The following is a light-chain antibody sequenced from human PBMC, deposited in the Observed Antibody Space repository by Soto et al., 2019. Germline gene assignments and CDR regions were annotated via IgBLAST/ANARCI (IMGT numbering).Light chain of an antibody. Sequence: DVQVTQSASSVTASVRDKVTITCRASQDIITWLAWYQQKPGKAPNLLIYTASNLQSGVPSRFSGSGSGTHFTLTISSLQPEDFGTYYCQQTDSFPITFAQGTRLEIK. CDR3: QQTDSFPIT. CDR1: QDIITW. CDR2: TAS. J-gene: IGKJ5*01. V-gene: IGKV1-12*01.